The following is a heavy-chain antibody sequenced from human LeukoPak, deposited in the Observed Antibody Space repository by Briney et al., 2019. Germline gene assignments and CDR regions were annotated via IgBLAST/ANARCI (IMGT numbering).Heavy chain of an antibody. J-gene: IGHJ3*02. CDR3: ARDRRITIFGVVDAFDI. CDR1: GYTFTSYG. CDR2: ISAYNGNT. V-gene: IGHV1-18*01. D-gene: IGHD3-3*01. Sequence: VASVKVSCKASGYTFTSYGISWVRQAPGQGLEWMGWISAYNGNTNYAQKLQGRVTMTTDTSTSTAYMELRSLRSDDTAVYYCARDRRITIFGVVDAFDIWGQGTMVTVSS.